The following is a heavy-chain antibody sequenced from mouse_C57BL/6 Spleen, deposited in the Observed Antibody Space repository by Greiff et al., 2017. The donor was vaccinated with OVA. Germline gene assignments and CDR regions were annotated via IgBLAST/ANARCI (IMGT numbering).Heavy chain of an antibody. D-gene: IGHD2-1*01. V-gene: IGHV1-80*01. J-gene: IGHJ2*01. CDR2: IYPGDGDT. CDR1: GYAFSSYW. Sequence: LQESGAELVKPGASVKISCKASGYAFSSYWMNWVKQRPGKGLEWIGQIYPGDGDTNYNGKFKGKATLTADKSSSTAYMQLSSLTSEDSAVYFCARDYYGKDYFDYWGQGTTLTVSS. CDR3: ARDYYGKDYFDY.